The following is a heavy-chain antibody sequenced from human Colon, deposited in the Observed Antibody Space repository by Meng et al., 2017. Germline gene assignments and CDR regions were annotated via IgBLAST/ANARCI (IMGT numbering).Heavy chain of an antibody. CDR3: VRNRGSGDY. CDR2: INPDGTSE. Sequence: AGSLRLSCAASGFTRRGYWMNWIRQAPGNGLEWVANINPDGTSELYVDSVKGRFTISRDNSKNSLDLQLNSLRVEDKAIYYCVRNRGSGDYWGQGTQVTVSS. CDR1: GFTRRGYW. V-gene: IGHV3-7*01. D-gene: IGHD3-10*01. J-gene: IGHJ4*02.